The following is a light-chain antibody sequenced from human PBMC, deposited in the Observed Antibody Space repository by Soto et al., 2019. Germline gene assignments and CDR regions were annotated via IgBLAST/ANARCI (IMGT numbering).Light chain of an antibody. J-gene: IGKJ2*01. Sequence: EIVMTQSPATLSVSPGERATLSCRASQSVGNTLAWYQQKPGQAPRPLISSASARATGIPARFSGSGSGTEFTLTISSLKSEDFAVYYCQQYNKWTRTFGQGTNLEIK. CDR2: SAS. CDR1: QSVGNT. V-gene: IGKV3-15*01. CDR3: QQYNKWTRT.